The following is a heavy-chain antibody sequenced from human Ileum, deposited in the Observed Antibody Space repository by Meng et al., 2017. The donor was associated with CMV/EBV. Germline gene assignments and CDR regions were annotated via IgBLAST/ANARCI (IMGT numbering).Heavy chain of an antibody. D-gene: IGHD2-8*02. CDR2: ISHSGST. CDR1: GDSISNNLW. CDR3: ARNPGFWSLDY. Sequence: SETLSLTCAVSGDSISNNLWWSWVRQPPGKGVEWIGDISHSGSTKFNPSLQTRVTISPDKTNNHSSLRLTSVTAADTGVYFYARNPGFWSLDYWGRGTLVTVSS. J-gene: IGHJ4*02. V-gene: IGHV4-4*02.